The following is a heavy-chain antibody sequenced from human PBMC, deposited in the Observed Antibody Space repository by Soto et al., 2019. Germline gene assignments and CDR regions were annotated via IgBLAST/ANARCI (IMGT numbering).Heavy chain of an antibody. CDR3: ARGDNYDPRPRDPYEY. Sequence: PGGSLRLSCAASGFTFSSYWMHWVRQAPGKGLVWVSRISTDGSLTNYADSVKGRFTISRDNAMNTLYLQMNSLRAEDTAVYYCARGDNYDPRPRDPYEYWGQGILVTVSS. J-gene: IGHJ4*02. V-gene: IGHV3-74*01. D-gene: IGHD3-22*01. CDR2: ISTDGSLT. CDR1: GFTFSSYW.